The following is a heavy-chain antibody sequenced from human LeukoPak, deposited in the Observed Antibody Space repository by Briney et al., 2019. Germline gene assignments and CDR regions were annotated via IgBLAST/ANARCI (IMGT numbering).Heavy chain of an antibody. V-gene: IGHV4-59*01. J-gene: IGHJ4*02. CDR1: GGSISSYY. CDR3: AGASYDSSGVH. Sequence: SETLSLTCTVSGGSISSYYWSWIRQPPGKGLEWIGYIYYSVSTNYNPSLKSRVTISVDTSKNQLSLKLSSVTAADTAVYYCAGASYDSSGVHWGQGTLVTVSS. CDR2: IYYSVST. D-gene: IGHD3-22*01.